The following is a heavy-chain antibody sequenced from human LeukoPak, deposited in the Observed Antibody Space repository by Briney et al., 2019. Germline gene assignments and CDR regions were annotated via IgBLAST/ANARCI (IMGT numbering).Heavy chain of an antibody. D-gene: IGHD4-23*01. Sequence: GGSLRLSCAASGFTFSTYWVHCVRQAPGKGLVWVSRINPDGSETDYADSVKGRFTISRDNAKDTLYLQMNSLRAEDTAVYFCARDRRGNRDYWGQGTLVTVSS. V-gene: IGHV3-74*01. CDR3: ARDRRGNRDY. CDR1: GFTFSTYW. J-gene: IGHJ4*02. CDR2: INPDGSET.